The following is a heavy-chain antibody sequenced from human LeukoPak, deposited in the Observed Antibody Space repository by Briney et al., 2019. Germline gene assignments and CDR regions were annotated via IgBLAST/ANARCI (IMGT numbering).Heavy chain of an antibody. J-gene: IGHJ4*02. CDR1: GFPFSSHA. CDR3: ARDHKGGRGYSYGTGGYFDY. CDR2: DSGSGGGT. Sequence: GGSLRLSCAASGFPFSSHAMTWVRQAPGKGLEWVSSDSGSGGGTYYADSVKGRFTISRDISKNTLYLQMNSLRAEDTAVYYCARDHKGGRGYSYGTGGYFDYGGQGTRVTVSS. V-gene: IGHV3-23*01. D-gene: IGHD5-18*01.